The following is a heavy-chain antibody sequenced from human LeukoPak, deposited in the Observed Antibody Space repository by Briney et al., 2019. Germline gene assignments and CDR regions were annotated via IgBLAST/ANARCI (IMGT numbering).Heavy chain of an antibody. Sequence: SQTLSLTCTVSGGSISSGGYYWSWIRQPPGKGLEWIGYIYYSGSTNYNPSLKSRVTISVDTSKNQFSLKLSSVTAADTAVYYCARVRPHKTILRWFDAFDIWGQGTMVTVSS. D-gene: IGHD4-23*01. CDR1: GGSISSGGYY. V-gene: IGHV4-61*08. CDR2: IYYSGST. J-gene: IGHJ3*02. CDR3: ARVRPHKTILRWFDAFDI.